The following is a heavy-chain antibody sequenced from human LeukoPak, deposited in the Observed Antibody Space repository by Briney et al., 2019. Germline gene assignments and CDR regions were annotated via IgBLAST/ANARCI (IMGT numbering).Heavy chain of an antibody. J-gene: IGHJ5*02. Sequence: ASVKVSCKASGYTFTGYYMHWVRQAPGQGLEWMGRINPNSGGTNYAQKFQGRVTMTRDTSISTAYMELSRLRSDDTAVYYCARPHTVLYNWFDPCGQGTLVTVSS. V-gene: IGHV1-2*06. CDR1: GYTFTGYY. CDR3: ARPHTVLYNWFDP. CDR2: INPNSGGT. D-gene: IGHD4-11*01.